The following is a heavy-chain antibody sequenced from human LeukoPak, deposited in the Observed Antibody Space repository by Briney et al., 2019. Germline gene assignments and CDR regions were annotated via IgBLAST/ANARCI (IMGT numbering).Heavy chain of an antibody. V-gene: IGHV1-69*13. CDR3: ARDRTGCSDHLDWFDP. CDR2: IIPIFGTA. CDR1: GGTFSSYA. Sequence: SVKVSCKASGGTFSSYAISWVRQAPGQGLEWMGGIIPIFGTANYAQKFQGRVTITADESTSTAYMELSSLRSEDTAVYYCARDRTGCSDHLDWFDPWGQGTLVTVSS. D-gene: IGHD5-12*01. J-gene: IGHJ5*02.